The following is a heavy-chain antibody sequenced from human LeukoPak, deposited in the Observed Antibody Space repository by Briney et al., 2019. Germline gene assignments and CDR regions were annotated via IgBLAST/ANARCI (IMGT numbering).Heavy chain of an antibody. CDR2: IRSKAYGGTT. Sequence: GGSLRLSCTASGFTFGDYAMSWVRQAPGKGLEWVGFIRSKAYGGTTEYAASVKGRFTISRDDSKSIAYLQMNSLKTEDTAVYYCTRDPGTQDAFDIWGQGTVVTVSS. CDR1: GFTFGDYA. V-gene: IGHV3-49*04. D-gene: IGHD1-7*01. CDR3: TRDPGTQDAFDI. J-gene: IGHJ3*02.